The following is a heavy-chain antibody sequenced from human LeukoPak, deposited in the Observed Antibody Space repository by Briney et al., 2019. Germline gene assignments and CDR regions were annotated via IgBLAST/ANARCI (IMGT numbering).Heavy chain of an antibody. CDR3: ATNVLRYFDWHYAFDI. CDR2: IWYDEITK. D-gene: IGHD3-9*01. CDR1: GFTFRSYG. V-gene: IGHV3-30*02. J-gene: IGHJ3*02. Sequence: PGGSLRLSCVASGFTFRSYGIHWVRQAPGKGLEWLAFIWYDEITKNYADSVKGRFTISRDNSKNTLYLQMNSLRAEDTAVYYCATNVLRYFDWHYAFDIWGQGTMVTVSS.